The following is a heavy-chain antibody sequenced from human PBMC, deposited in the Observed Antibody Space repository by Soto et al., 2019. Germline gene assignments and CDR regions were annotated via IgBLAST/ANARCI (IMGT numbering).Heavy chain of an antibody. CDR1: GFTFSYYE. V-gene: IGHV3-48*03. CDR2: MSSSGRTK. J-gene: IGHJ3*01. CDR3: ARWGGNYYDSSVLGAFDV. Sequence: HPGGSLRLSCAASGFTFSYYEMTWVRQAPGKGLEWISYMSSSGRTKYYADSVKGRFTISRDNAKNSLDLQMNSLRDEDTAVYYCARWGGNYYDSSVLGAFDVWGQGTMVTVSS. D-gene: IGHD3-22*01.